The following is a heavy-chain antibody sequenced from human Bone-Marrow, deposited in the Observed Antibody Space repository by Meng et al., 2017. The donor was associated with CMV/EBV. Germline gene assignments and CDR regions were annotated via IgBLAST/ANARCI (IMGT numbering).Heavy chain of an antibody. CDR1: GGSISSSSYY. D-gene: IGHD3-3*01. CDR3: ARTWYYYDFWSGYLYYYGMDV. J-gene: IGHJ6*02. CDR2: IYYSGGT. Sequence: SETLSLTCTVSGGSISSSSYYWGWIRQPPGKGLEWIGSIYYSGGTYYNPSLKSRVTISVDTSKNQFSLKLSSVTAADTAVYYCARTWYYYDFWSGYLYYYGMDVWGQGTTVTVSS. V-gene: IGHV4-39*01.